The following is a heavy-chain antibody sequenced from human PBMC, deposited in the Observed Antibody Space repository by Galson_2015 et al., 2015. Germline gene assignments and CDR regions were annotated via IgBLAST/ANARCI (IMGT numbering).Heavy chain of an antibody. J-gene: IGHJ4*02. CDR1: GGSISSSSYY. V-gene: IGHV4-39*02. CDR2: IYYSGNS. D-gene: IGHD1-26*01. CDR3: ARDEVGATNY. Sequence: ETLSLTCTVSGGSISSSSYYWGWIRQPPGQGLEWFGSIYYSGNSYYTPSLKVRVTISVDTTKNQFSLSLSSVTAADTAVYYCARDEVGATNYWGQGTLVTVSS.